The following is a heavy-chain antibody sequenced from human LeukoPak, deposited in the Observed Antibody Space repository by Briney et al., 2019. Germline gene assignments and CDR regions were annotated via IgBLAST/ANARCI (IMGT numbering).Heavy chain of an antibody. CDR2: IYYSGST. Sequence: PSETLSLTCTVSGGSISSSSYYWGWIRQPPGKGLEWIGSIYYSGSTYYNPSLKSRVTISVDTSKNQFSLKLSSVTAADTAVYYCARDLMSSSSVFYYYYMDVWGKGTTVTVSS. CDR3: ARDLMSSSSVFYYYYMDV. J-gene: IGHJ6*03. V-gene: IGHV4-39*07. D-gene: IGHD6-6*01. CDR1: GGSISSSSYY.